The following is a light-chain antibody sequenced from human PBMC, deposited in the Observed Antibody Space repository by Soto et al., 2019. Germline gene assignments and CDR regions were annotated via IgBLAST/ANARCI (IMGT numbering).Light chain of an antibody. CDR2: DAS. CDR1: QSISSW. Sequence: DIQMTQSPSTLSASVGDRVTITCRASQSISSWLAWYQQKPGKAPKLLIYDASSLESGVPSRFSGSGSGTDSPLTISSLQPDDFATYYCQQYNSYPYTFGQGTKLEIK. V-gene: IGKV1-5*01. J-gene: IGKJ2*01. CDR3: QQYNSYPYT.